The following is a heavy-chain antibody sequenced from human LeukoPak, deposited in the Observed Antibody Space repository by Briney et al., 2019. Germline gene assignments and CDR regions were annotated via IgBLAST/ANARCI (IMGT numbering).Heavy chain of an antibody. Sequence: SETLSLTCTVSGGSISSYYWSWIRQPPGKGLEWIGYIYYSGSTNYNPSLKGRVTISVDTSKNQFSLKLSSVTAADTAVYYCARDYGDYDSGNWFDPWGQGTLVTVSS. D-gene: IGHD4-17*01. J-gene: IGHJ5*02. CDR2: IYYSGST. CDR1: GGSISSYY. V-gene: IGHV4-59*01. CDR3: ARDYGDYDSGNWFDP.